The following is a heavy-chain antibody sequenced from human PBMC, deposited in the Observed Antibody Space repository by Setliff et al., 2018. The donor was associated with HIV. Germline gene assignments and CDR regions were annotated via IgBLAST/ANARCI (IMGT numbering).Heavy chain of an antibody. CDR1: GYNFTIFG. Sequence: GASVKVSCKASGYNFTIFGITWVRQAPGQGLEWMGWISAYNGNTNYAQKLQGRITLTIDTVTTTAYMDLRSLTSDDTAMYYCARAPPINFWSGYYTGPQGWFDSWGQGSLVTVS. CDR2: ISAYNGNT. J-gene: IGHJ5*01. CDR3: ARAPPINFWSGYYTGPQGWFDS. D-gene: IGHD3-3*01. V-gene: IGHV1-18*01.